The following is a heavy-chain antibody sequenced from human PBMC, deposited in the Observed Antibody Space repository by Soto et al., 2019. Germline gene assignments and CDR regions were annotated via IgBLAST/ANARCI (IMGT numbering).Heavy chain of an antibody. V-gene: IGHV3-74*01. CDR1: VFTFSDHS. Sequence: EVQLVESGGGLVQPGGSLRLSCAAAVFTFSDHSMHWVRQAPGKGLVWVSRINGDGTNTFYADSVKGRFSISRDNAKNTVYLHMYSLRGEEPAVYYCARGIQYRYGMDVWVQGTTVTVSS. D-gene: IGHD4-4*01. CDR3: ARGIQYRYGMDV. CDR2: INGDGTNT. J-gene: IGHJ6*02.